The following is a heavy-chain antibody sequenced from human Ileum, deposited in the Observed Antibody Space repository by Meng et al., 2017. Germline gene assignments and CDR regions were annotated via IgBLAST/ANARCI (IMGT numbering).Heavy chain of an antibody. CDR2: ISGSGGST. Sequence: GESLKISCAASGFTFSSYAMSWVRQAPGKGLEWVSAISGSGGSTYYADSVKGRFTISRDNSKNTLYLQMNSLRAEDTAVYHCARIWFGELHYYGMDVWGQGTTVTVSS. CDR3: ARIWFGELHYYGMDV. J-gene: IGHJ6*02. D-gene: IGHD3-10*01. CDR1: GFTFSSYA. V-gene: IGHV3-23*01.